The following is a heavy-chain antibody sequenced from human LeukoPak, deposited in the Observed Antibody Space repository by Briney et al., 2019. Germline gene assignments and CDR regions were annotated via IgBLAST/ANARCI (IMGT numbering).Heavy chain of an antibody. Sequence: SETLSLTCTVSGGSISSSSYYWGWIRQPPGKGLEWIGSIYYSGSTYYNPSLKSRATISVDTSKNQFSLKLSSVTAADTAVTYCARQGYCSGGSCYSYYYGMDVGGQGTTVTVSS. J-gene: IGHJ6*02. D-gene: IGHD2-15*01. V-gene: IGHV4-39*01. CDR2: IYYSGST. CDR1: GGSISSSSYY. CDR3: ARQGYCSGGSCYSYYYGMDV.